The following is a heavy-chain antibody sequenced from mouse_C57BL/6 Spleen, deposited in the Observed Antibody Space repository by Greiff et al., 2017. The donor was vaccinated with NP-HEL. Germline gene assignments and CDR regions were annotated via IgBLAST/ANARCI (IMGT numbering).Heavy chain of an antibody. J-gene: IGHJ1*03. D-gene: IGHD1-1*01. V-gene: IGHV1-52*01. Sequence: QVQLQQPGAELVRPGSSVKLSCKASGYTFTSYWMHWVKQRPIQGLEWIGNIDPSDSETHYNQKFKDKATLTVDKSSSTAYMQLSSLTSEDSAVYYCARKGDYGSSEDFDVWGTGTTVTVSS. CDR2: IDPSDSET. CDR3: ARKGDYGSSEDFDV. CDR1: GYTFTSYW.